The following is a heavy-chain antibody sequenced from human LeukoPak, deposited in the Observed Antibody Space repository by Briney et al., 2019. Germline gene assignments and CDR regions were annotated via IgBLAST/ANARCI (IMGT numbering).Heavy chain of an antibody. V-gene: IGHV3-23*01. CDR1: GFTFSSYD. D-gene: IGHD2-2*01. Sequence: GGYLRLSCAASGFTFSSYDMSWVRQAPGKGLEWVSSITISGGSTFYADSVMGRFTISRDNYKNTLYLQMNSLSAEDTAVYYCAKRGNPAVGHHYLDVWGKGTTVSVSS. J-gene: IGHJ6*03. CDR3: AKRGNPAVGHHYLDV. CDR2: ITISGGST.